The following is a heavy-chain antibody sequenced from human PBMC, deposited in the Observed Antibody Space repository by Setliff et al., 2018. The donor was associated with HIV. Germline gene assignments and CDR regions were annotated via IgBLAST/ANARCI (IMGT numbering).Heavy chain of an antibody. CDR1: GFTLSTFS. V-gene: IGHV3-23*01. D-gene: IGHD2-15*01. Sequence: GSLRLSCAVSGFTLSTFSMSWVRHAPGKGLEWVSAISSKDGSTYYADSVRGRLTISRDNSKNTLYLQMNSLRAEDTAVYYCAKSSWWEPRAYWGQGTLVTVSS. CDR3: AKSSWWEPRAY. J-gene: IGHJ4*02. CDR2: ISSKDGST.